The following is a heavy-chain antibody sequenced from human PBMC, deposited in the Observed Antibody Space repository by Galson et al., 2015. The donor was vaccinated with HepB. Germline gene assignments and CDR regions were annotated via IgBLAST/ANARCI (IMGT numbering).Heavy chain of an antibody. CDR2: ISYDASNK. J-gene: IGHJ6*02. CDR1: GFTFRSYG. V-gene: IGHV3-30*18. CDR3: AKAPMARGIFHYFYGMDV. Sequence: SLRLSCAASGFTSGFTFRSYGMHWVRQAPGKGLEWVAFISYDASNKFYADSVKGRFTISRDNSKSTLYLQVNSLGAEDTAVYHCAKAPMARGIFHYFYGMDVWGQGTTVTVAS. D-gene: IGHD3-10*01.